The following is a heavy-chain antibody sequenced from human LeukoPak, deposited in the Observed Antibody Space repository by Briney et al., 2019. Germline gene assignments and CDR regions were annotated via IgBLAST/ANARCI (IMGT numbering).Heavy chain of an antibody. CDR1: GYTFTKYG. Sequence: ASVKVSCKASGYTFTKYGISWVRQAPGQGLEWTGWISAYNDKTNHAQKFQGRVTMTTDTSTSTAYMELRSLRSDDTAVYYCARDVGSSRRGYYFDYWGRGTLVTVSS. D-gene: IGHD2-15*01. J-gene: IGHJ4*02. CDR3: ARDVGSSRRGYYFDY. V-gene: IGHV1-18*01. CDR2: ISAYNDKT.